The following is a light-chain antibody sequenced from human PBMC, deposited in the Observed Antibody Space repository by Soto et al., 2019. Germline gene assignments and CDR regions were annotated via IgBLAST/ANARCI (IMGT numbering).Light chain of an antibody. V-gene: IGLV2-14*01. Sequence: QSALTQPASVTGSPGQSITISCTGTTSDVDYNRVSWYQQYPGTAPKLMINEVTNRPSGVSDRLSGSRSGNTASLTLSGLQPEDEADYYCRSSTIRRSWVFGGGTQLTVL. CDR3: RSSTIRRSWV. CDR1: TSDVDYNR. CDR2: EVT. J-gene: IGLJ7*01.